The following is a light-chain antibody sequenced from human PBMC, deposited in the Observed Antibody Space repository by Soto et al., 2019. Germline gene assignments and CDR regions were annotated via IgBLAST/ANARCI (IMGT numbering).Light chain of an antibody. CDR1: SSNIGAGYD. CDR3: QSYDSSLSEV. Sequence: QSVLPQPPSVSGAPGQRVTISCTGSSSNIGAGYDVHWYQQLPGTAPKLRSYGNSNRPSGVPDPFSGSKSGTSASLAITGLQAEDEADYYCQSYDSSLSEVFGTGTKLTVL. J-gene: IGLJ1*01. CDR2: GNS. V-gene: IGLV1-40*01.